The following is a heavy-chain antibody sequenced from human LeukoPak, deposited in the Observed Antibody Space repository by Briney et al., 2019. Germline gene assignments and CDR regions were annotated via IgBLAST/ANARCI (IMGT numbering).Heavy chain of an antibody. CDR1: GLSFSSYA. CDR2: ISGSGGST. CDR3: AKAMRFCSGTGCYTYFYYGMDV. J-gene: IGHJ6*02. Sequence: GGSLRLSCAASGLSFSSYASNWVRQAPGKGLEWVSAISGSGGSTYYADSVKGRFTVSRDNSRNTLSLQMNSLRAEDTAKYYCAKAMRFCSGTGCYTYFYYGMDVWGQGATVTVSS. V-gene: IGHV3-23*01. D-gene: IGHD2-2*01.